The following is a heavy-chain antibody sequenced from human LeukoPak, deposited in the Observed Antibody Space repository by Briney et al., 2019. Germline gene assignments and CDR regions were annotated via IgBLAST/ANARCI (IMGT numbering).Heavy chain of an antibody. D-gene: IGHD3-10*01. CDR1: GFTFSSYS. CDR2: ISSSSSYI. CDR3: ARVLSHYYGSGSFGY. V-gene: IGHV3-21*01. J-gene: IGHJ4*02. Sequence: GGSLRLSCAASGFTFSSYSMNWVRQAPGKGLEWVSSISSSSSYIYYADSVKGRFTISRDNAKNSLYLQMNSLRAEDTAVYYCARVLSHYYGSGSFGYWGQGTLVTVSS.